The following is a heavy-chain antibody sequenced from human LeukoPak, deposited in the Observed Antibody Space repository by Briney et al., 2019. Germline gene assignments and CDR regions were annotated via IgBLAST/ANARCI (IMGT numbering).Heavy chain of an antibody. J-gene: IGHJ4*02. Sequence: SQTLSLTCTVSGGSISSGDYYWGWIRQPPGKGLEWIVYIYYSGSTYYNPSLKSRVTISVDTSKHQFSLKLSSVTAADTAVYYCARDTGGYSFDYWGQGTLVTVSS. D-gene: IGHD5-18*01. CDR3: ARDTGGYSFDY. CDR1: GGSISSGDYY. V-gene: IGHV4-30-4*01. CDR2: IYYSGST.